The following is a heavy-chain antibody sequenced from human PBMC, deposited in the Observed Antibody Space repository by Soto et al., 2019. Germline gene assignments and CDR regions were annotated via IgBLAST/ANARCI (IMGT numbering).Heavy chain of an antibody. CDR2: ISWDSGSI. D-gene: IGHD6-19*01. CDR1: GFTFDEYA. V-gene: IGHV3-9*01. J-gene: IGHJ6*02. CDR3: AKDKGQWLAPYYYGMDV. Sequence: EVQLVESGGGLVQPGRSLRLYCAASGFTFDEYAMHWVRQAPGKGLEWVSRISWDSGSIGYADSVKGRFTISRDIAKNSLYLQMNSLRPEDTALYYCAKDKGQWLAPYYYGMDVWGQGTTVTVSS.